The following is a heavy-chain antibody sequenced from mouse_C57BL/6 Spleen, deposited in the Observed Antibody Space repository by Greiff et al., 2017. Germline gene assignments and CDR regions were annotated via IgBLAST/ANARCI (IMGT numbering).Heavy chain of an antibody. CDR3: ARKDSSGYDFDV. J-gene: IGHJ1*03. CDR2: IWSGGST. Sequence: VQLQQSGPGLVQPSQSLSITCTVSGFSLTSYGVHWVRQSPGKGLEWLGVIWSGGSTDYNAAFISRLSISKDNSKSQVFFKMNSLQADDTAIYYCARKDSSGYDFDVWGTGTTVTVSS. CDR1: GFSLTSYG. D-gene: IGHD3-2*02. V-gene: IGHV2-2*01.